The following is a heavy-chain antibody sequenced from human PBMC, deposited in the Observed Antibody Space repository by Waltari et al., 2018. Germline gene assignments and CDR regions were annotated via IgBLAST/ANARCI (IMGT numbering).Heavy chain of an antibody. D-gene: IGHD5-12*01. CDR2: MDYSGRT. Sequence: QLQLQEPGPGLVKPPETLSLPCTVSGGSISSTSYYWGWIRQPPEKGLEWVASMDYSGRTYYNPSLKSRVTISVDTSKNQFSLEVRSVTAADTAVYYCARGFGSATTSRFDPWGQGIVVTVSS. CDR3: ARGFGSATTSRFDP. CDR1: GGSISSTSYY. V-gene: IGHV4-39*07. J-gene: IGHJ5*02.